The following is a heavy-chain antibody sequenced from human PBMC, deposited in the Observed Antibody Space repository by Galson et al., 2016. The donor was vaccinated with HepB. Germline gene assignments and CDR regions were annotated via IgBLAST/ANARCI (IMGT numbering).Heavy chain of an antibody. CDR2: INHDSSAM. CDR3: ARDINWGLDY. J-gene: IGHJ4*02. CDR1: GFTFSAYP. Sequence: SLRLSCAAFGFTFSAYPMNWVRQAPGKGLEWVSHINHDSSAMNYALSMKDRFTISRDNAKNSLFLQMDSLSDEDTAVYYCARDINWGLDYWGQGILVTVSS. D-gene: IGHD7-27*01. V-gene: IGHV3-48*02.